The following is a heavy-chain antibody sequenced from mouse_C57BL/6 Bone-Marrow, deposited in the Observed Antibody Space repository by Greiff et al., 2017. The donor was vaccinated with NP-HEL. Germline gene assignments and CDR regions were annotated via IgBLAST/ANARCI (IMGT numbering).Heavy chain of an antibody. D-gene: IGHD1-1*01. CDR2: IYPGNSDT. V-gene: IGHV1-5*01. Sequence: EVQLKESGTVLARPGASVKMSCKTSGYTFTSYWMHWVKQRPGQGLEWIGAIYPGNSDTSYNQKFKGKAKLTAVTSASTAYMELSSLTNEDSAVYYCTRRTYYYGSSYGNWFAYWGQGTLVTVSA. J-gene: IGHJ3*01. CDR3: TRRTYYYGSSYGNWFAY. CDR1: GYTFTSYW.